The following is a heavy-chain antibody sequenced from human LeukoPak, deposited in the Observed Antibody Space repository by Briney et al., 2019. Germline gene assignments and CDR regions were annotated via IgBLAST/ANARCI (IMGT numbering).Heavy chain of an antibody. CDR3: ARSPTVTIFDY. CDR2: IKQVGREQ. D-gene: IGHD4-17*01. J-gene: IGHJ4*02. CDR1: GFSFSSYW. Sequence: GGSLRLSRAASGFSFSSYWMSWVRPAPGGGVEWVAIIKQVGREQYYVASVKGRFTISRDNAKKSLYLQMNSLRAEDTTVFYCARSPTVTIFDYWGQGALVTVSS. V-gene: IGHV3-7*01.